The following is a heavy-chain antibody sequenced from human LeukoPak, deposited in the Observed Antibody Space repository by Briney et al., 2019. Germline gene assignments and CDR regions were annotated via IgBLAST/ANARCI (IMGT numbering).Heavy chain of an antibody. J-gene: IGHJ4*02. Sequence: GGSLRLSCAASGLIFNSYWMSWVRQAPGKGLEWVANIKEDGSEKYYVDSVKGRFTISRDNTKNSLYLQMNSLRAEDTAVYYCATERPSGRGGSWYPSWGQGTLVTVSS. CDR3: ATERPSGRGGSWYPS. V-gene: IGHV3-7*01. D-gene: IGHD2-15*01. CDR2: IKEDGSEK. CDR1: GLIFNSYW.